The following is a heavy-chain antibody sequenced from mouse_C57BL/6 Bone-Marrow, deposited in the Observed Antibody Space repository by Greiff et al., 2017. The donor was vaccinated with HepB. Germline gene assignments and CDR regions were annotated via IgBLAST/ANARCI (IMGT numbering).Heavy chain of an antibody. J-gene: IGHJ4*01. V-gene: IGHV5-15*01. CDR2: ISNLAYSI. CDR3: ARLLWDAMDY. D-gene: IGHD2-1*01. CDR1: GFTFSDYG. Sequence: EVKLVESGGGLVQPGGSLKLSCAASGFTFSDYGMAWVRQAPRKGPEWVAFISNLAYSIYYADTVTGRFTISRENAKNTLYLEMSSLRSEDTAMYYCARLLWDAMDYWGQGTSVTVSS.